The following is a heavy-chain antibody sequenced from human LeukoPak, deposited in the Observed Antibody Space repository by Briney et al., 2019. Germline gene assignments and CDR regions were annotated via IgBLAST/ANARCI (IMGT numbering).Heavy chain of an antibody. J-gene: IGHJ4*02. Sequence: PGGSLRLSCAASGFTFSTYWMHWVRQAPGKGLVWVSRTNNDGSSTVYADSVKGRFTISRDNAKNALYLQMNSLRAEDTAAYYCARDLFYDSSGYYASDSWGQGTLVTVSS. CDR1: GFTFSTYW. D-gene: IGHD3-22*01. CDR3: ARDLFYDSSGYYASDS. V-gene: IGHV3-74*01. CDR2: TNNDGSST.